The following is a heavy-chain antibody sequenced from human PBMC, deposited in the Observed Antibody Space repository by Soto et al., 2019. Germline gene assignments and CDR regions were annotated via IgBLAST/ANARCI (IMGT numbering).Heavy chain of an antibody. V-gene: IGHV3-66*01. CDR2: IYSGGST. CDR3: AGTCSGGTCSFDY. J-gene: IGHJ4*02. D-gene: IGHD2-15*01. Sequence: EVQLVESGGGLVQPGGSLRLSCAASGFTVSSNYMSWVRQAPGKGLEWVSVIYSGGSTYYADSVKGRFTISRDNSEHTLYLQMNSLRAEDTAVYYCAGTCSGGTCSFDYWGQGTLVTVSS. CDR1: GFTVSSNY.